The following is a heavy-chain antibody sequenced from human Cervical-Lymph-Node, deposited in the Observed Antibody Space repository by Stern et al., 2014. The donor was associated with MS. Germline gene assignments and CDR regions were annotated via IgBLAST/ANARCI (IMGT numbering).Heavy chain of an antibody. Sequence: EVQLEESGGGLVQPGGSLRLSCEASGFPVSASYMNWVRRAPGKGLEWVSRIHTIGTTHYADSVKGRFTISRANAKNALYLQMDSLRVEDTAVYYCAREIAGRRFEDWGRGTLVAVSP. CDR3: AREIAGRRFED. CDR1: GFPVSASY. D-gene: IGHD6-6*01. V-gene: IGHV3-66*01. CDR2: IHTIGTT. J-gene: IGHJ4*02.